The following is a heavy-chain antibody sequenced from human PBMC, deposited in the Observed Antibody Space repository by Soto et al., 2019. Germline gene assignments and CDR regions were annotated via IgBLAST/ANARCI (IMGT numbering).Heavy chain of an antibody. V-gene: IGHV4-39*01. D-gene: IGHD4-17*01. CDR2: IYYSGST. Sequence: PSETLSLTCTVSGGSISSSSYYWGWIRQPPGKGLEWIGSIYYSGSTYYNPSLKSRVTISVDTSKNQFSLKLSSVTAADTAVYYCARSVTTKFFDDHAFDIWGQGTMLTVSS. CDR3: ARSVTTKFFDDHAFDI. J-gene: IGHJ3*02. CDR1: GGSISSSSYY.